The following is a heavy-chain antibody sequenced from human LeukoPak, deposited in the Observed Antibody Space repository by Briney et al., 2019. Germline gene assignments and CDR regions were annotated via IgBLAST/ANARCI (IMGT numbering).Heavy chain of an antibody. Sequence: GGSLRLSCSASGFTFSSYAMHWVRQAPGKGLEYVSAISSNGGSTYYADSVKGRFTISRDNSKNTLYLQMNSLRAEDTAVYYCARGGPAAIDYYYYGMDVWGQGTTVTVSS. CDR1: GFTFSSYA. J-gene: IGHJ6*02. CDR3: ARGGPAAIDYYYYGMDV. V-gene: IGHV3-64*04. CDR2: ISSNGGST. D-gene: IGHD2-2*01.